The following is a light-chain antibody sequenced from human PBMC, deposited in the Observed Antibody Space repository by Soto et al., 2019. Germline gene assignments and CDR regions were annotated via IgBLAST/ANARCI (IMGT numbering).Light chain of an antibody. CDR1: QSVTSRF. V-gene: IGKV3-15*01. CDR3: QQYNNWPRT. J-gene: IGKJ1*01. CDR2: TAS. Sequence: EIVLTQSPGTLSLSPGERATLSCRASQSVTSRFFAWYQHKPGQAPRLLIHTASTRAPGIPARFSGSGSGTEFTLTVSSLQSEDFAIYYCQQYNNWPRTFGLGTKVDIK.